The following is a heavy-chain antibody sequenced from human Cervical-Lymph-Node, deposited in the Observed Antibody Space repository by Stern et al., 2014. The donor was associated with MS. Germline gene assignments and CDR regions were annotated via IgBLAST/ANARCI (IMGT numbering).Heavy chain of an antibody. D-gene: IGHD6-19*01. CDR2: IYPGDSDP. V-gene: IGHV5-51*03. J-gene: IGHJ4*02. CDR1: GFSLTGYW. CDR3: ARWEVAADY. Sequence: EVQLGESGAEVKKPGETLKISCKGSGFSLTGYWIGGGRQRPGTGLEWMAMIYPGDSDPRYSPSFQGQVTMSVAKSISTAYLQWISLKASDTAMYFCARWEVAADYWGQGTLVTVSS.